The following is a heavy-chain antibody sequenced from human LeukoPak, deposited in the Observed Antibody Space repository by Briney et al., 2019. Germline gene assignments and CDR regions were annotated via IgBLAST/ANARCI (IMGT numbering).Heavy chain of an antibody. CDR2: IYYSGST. CDR3: ARVSEGRGDAYYYYYMDV. Sequence: PSETLSLTCTVSGGSISSYYLSWIRQPPGKGLEWIGNIYYSGSTNYNPSPKSRVTISVDTSKNQFSLKLSSVTAADTAVYYCARVSEGRGDAYYYYYMDVWGKGTTVTVSS. V-gene: IGHV4-59*01. J-gene: IGHJ6*03. D-gene: IGHD3-10*01. CDR1: GGSISSYY.